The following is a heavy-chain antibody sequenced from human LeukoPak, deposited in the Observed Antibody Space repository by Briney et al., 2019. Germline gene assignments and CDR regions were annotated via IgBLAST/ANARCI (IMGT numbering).Heavy chain of an antibody. CDR3: ARTFGVTTLRGWFDP. CDR1: GYTFTSYG. CDR2: ISAYNGNT. D-gene: IGHD4-17*01. V-gene: IGHV1-18*01. Sequence: ASVRVSCKASGYTFTSYGISWVRQAPGQGLEWMGWISAYNGNTNYAQKLQGRVTMTTDTSTSTAYMELRSLRSDDTAAYYCARTFGVTTLRGWFDPWGQGTLVTVSS. J-gene: IGHJ5*02.